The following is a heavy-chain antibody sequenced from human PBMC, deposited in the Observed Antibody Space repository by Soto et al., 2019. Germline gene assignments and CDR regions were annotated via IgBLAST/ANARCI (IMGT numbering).Heavy chain of an antibody. V-gene: IGHV3-48*02. D-gene: IGHD2-8*01. J-gene: IGHJ6*02. Sequence: GGSLRLSCAASGFTFSSYSMNWVRQAPGKGLEWVSYISSSSSTIYYADSVKGRFTISRDNAKNSLYLQMNSLRDEDTAVYYCARDGYCTNGVCHNYYYYGMEVWGQGTTVTV. CDR1: GFTFSSYS. CDR3: ARDGYCTNGVCHNYYYYGMEV. CDR2: ISSSSSTI.